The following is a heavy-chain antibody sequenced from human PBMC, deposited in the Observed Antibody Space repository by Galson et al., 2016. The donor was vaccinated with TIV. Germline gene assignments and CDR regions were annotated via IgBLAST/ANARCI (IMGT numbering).Heavy chain of an antibody. D-gene: IGHD2-2*02. J-gene: IGHJ4*02. CDR2: IGSTGRAI. CDR3: ARDCSSTNCYTDPIYFDS. Sequence: SLRLSCAASGFPFSDYYMSWVRQAPGKGLEWLSYIGSTGRAIYYAVSVKGRFIISRDHAKNSLYLQMNSLRIEDTAVYCCARDCSSTNCYTDPIYFDSWGQGALVTVSS. CDR1: GFPFSDYY. V-gene: IGHV3-11*01.